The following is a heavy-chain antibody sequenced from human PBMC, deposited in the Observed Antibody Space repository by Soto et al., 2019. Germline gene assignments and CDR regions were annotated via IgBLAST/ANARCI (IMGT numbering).Heavy chain of an antibody. CDR2: ISAYNGNT. V-gene: IGHV1-18*01. J-gene: IGHJ4*02. CDR1: GYTFITYG. Sequence: QVQLVQSGGEVKKPGASVKVSCKASGYTFITYGVAWVRQAPGQGLELTGWISAYNGNTYYPQNLQGRVTVTTATSPSTAYMEMRSLRSDDTAVYYCARGRYLDYWGQGTLVTVSS. CDR3: ARGRYLDY. D-gene: IGHD1-26*01.